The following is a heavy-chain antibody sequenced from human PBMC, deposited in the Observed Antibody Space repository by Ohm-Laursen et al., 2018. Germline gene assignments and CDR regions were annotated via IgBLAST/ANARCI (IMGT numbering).Heavy chain of an antibody. CDR3: ASAYSYSTPHYLDY. CDR1: GYTFTSYG. Sequence: ASVKVSCKASGYTFTSYGISWVRQAPGQGLEWMGWISAYNGNTNYAQKFQGRVTMTTDTSTSTAYLELRSLRSDDTAVYYCASAYSYSTPHYLDYWGQGTPVTVSS. J-gene: IGHJ4*02. CDR2: ISAYNGNT. D-gene: IGHD5-18*01. V-gene: IGHV1-18*01.